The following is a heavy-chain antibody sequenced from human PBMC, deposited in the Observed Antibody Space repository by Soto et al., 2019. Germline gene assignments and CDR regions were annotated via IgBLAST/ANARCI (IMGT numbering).Heavy chain of an antibody. J-gene: IGHJ5*01. CDR1: GVSIHNSHSF. D-gene: IGHD2-21*01. CDR2: VYHNGGA. CDR3: GRVVKGATRPTAPDS. V-gene: IGHV4-39*01. Sequence: SSETLSLTCTVSGVSIHNSHSFWAWIRQPPGKGLQFIASVYHNGGAHYNSSLKSRVTISVDTANNQVSLRMRSLTAADTAFYYCGRVVKGATRPTAPDSSGQGILVTVSS.